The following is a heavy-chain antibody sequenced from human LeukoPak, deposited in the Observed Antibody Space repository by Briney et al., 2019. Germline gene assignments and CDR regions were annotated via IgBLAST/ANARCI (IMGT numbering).Heavy chain of an antibody. CDR3: ARDRIPAYSSGKGGFDP. D-gene: IGHD6-25*01. CDR2: IYHSGST. Sequence: PSQTLSLTCAVSGGSISSGGYSWSWIRQPPGKGLEWIGYIYHSGSTYYNPSLKSRVTISVDTSKNQFSLKLSSVTAADTAVYYCARDRIPAYSSGKGGFDPWGQGTLVTVSS. V-gene: IGHV4-30-2*05. J-gene: IGHJ5*02. CDR1: GGSISSGGYS.